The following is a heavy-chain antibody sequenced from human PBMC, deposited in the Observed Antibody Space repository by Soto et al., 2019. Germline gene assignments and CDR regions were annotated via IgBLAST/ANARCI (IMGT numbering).Heavy chain of an antibody. V-gene: IGHV1-18*01. CDR2: ISTYSGDT. CDR1: PYTFLTYA. D-gene: IGHD5-12*01. Sequence: SVNVSFKASPYTFLTYAISWVREAPGQRLEWMGWISTYSGDTNYAQKFQGRVTMTTDTSTTTAYLELRSLRSDDTAVYYCARHHGPTTSENWFDPWGQGTLVTVSS. J-gene: IGHJ5*02. CDR3: ARHHGPTTSENWFDP.